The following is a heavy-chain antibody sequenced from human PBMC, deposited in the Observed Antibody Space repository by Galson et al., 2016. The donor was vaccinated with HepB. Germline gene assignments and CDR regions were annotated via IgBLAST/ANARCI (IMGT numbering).Heavy chain of an antibody. J-gene: IGHJ4*02. D-gene: IGHD5-12*01. CDR1: GISFRNVW. V-gene: IGHV3-15*01. Sequence: SLRLSCAASGISFRNVWMSWVRQAPGRGLEWVGRIKSTTHGGTTDYAAPVKGRFAISRDGSKNTVYLQMNSLETEDTAVYYCTTWVPIVATIQDYWGQGTLLTVSS. CDR2: IKSTTHGGTT. CDR3: TTWVPIVATIQDY.